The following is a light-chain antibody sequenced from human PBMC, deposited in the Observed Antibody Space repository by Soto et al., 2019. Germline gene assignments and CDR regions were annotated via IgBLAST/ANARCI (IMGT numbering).Light chain of an antibody. CDR3: QQYHIYPFT. J-gene: IGKJ3*01. V-gene: IGKV1-5*03. Sequence: DIQMTQSPSTLSASVGDRLSITCRASQSITNWLAWYQQKPGKAPKLLIYKASSLQSEVPSRFSGSASGPEFTLTISGLQPDDFATYYCQQYHIYPFTFGPGTKVDIK. CDR1: QSITNW. CDR2: KAS.